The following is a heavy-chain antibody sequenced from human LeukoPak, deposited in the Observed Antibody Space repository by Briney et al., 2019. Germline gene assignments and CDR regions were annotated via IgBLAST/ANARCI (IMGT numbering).Heavy chain of an antibody. J-gene: IGHJ6*02. CDR1: GFSFSIYS. V-gene: IGHV3-48*04. CDR2: ISHTGSTM. Sequence: GGSLRLSCAASGFSFSIYSLNWVRQAPGKGLEWVSYISHTGSTMSYADSVKGRFTISRDNAKNSLYLQINSLRAEDTAMYYCAIPPLSGTGSSRPLAGIDVWGQGTTVTVSS. CDR3: AIPPLSGTGSSRPLAGIDV. D-gene: IGHD3-10*01.